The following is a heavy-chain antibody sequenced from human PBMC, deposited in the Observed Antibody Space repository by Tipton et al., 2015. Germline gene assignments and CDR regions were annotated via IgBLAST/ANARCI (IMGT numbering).Heavy chain of an antibody. CDR1: GGSISTYY. CDR3: ARGNMDTEESHFDN. D-gene: IGHD3-10*01. J-gene: IGHJ4*02. Sequence: TLSLTCTVSGGSISTYYWSWIRQPPGKGLEWIGCIYFSGATTYNPSLQSRVTISVDKPKSQFSLNLSSVTAADSAVYYCARGNMDTEESHFDNWGQGTLVTVSS. CDR2: IYFSGAT. V-gene: IGHV4-59*01.